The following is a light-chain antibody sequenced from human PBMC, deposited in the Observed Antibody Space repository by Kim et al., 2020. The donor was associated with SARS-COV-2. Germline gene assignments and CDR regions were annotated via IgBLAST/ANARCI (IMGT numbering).Light chain of an antibody. CDR2: DAS. J-gene: IGKJ5*01. CDR3: HQYDNLPPT. CDR1: QDINNS. V-gene: IGKV1-33*01. Sequence: DIQMTQSPSSLSASVGDRVTITCQASQDINNSLNWYQQKPGKAPKLLIYDASNLEMGVPSRFSGSGSGTDFTFTISSLQPEDIATYFCHQYDNLPPTFGEGTKLDIK.